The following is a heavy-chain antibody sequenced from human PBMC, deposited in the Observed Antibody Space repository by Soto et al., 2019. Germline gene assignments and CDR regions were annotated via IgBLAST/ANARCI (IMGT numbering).Heavy chain of an antibody. CDR1: GASIISGRHS. V-gene: IGHV4-39*02. Sequence: PSEILSLTCTVSGASIISGRHSWGWIRQPPGKGLDWIGTVGYGGITYYNPSLRSRISISLDTSKNHLSLRLTSVTAADTAVYYCATYRKFFQIWGQGTKVTVS. CDR3: ATYRKFFQI. J-gene: IGHJ3*02. CDR2: VGYGGIT.